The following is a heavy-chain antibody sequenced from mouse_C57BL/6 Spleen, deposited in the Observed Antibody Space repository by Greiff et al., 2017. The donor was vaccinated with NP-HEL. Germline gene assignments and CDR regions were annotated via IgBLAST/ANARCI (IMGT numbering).Heavy chain of an antibody. CDR2: ISDGGSYT. J-gene: IGHJ3*01. CDR3: ASSSAYYSFWFAY. D-gene: IGHD2-12*01. Sequence: DVMLVESGGGLVKPGGSLKLSCAASGFTFSSYAMSWVRPTPEKRLEWVATISDGGSYTYYPDNVKGRFTISRDNAKNNLYLQMSHLKSEDTAMYYCASSSAYYSFWFAYWGQGTLVTVSA. V-gene: IGHV5-4*03. CDR1: GFTFSSYA.